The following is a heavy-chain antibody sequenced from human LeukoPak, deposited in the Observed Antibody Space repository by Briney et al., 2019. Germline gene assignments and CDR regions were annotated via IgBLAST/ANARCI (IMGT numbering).Heavy chain of an antibody. V-gene: IGHV3-23*01. D-gene: IGHD1-14*01. J-gene: IGHJ4*02. Sequence: PGGSLRLSCAASGFTFSDHAMSWVRQAPGKGLEWVAAISGSGGSAYSADSVKGRFTVSRGNSKNTLYLQMNSLRADDTAVYYCARDIGMSHFDYWGQGTLVTVSS. CDR2: ISGSGGSA. CDR3: ARDIGMSHFDY. CDR1: GFTFSDHA.